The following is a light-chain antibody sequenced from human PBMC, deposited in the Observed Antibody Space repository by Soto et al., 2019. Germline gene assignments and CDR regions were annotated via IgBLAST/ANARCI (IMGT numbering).Light chain of an antibody. V-gene: IGKV3-11*01. Sequence: EIVLTHSPPILSLSPGERATLSFRASHSVSSYLAWYQQKPGQAPRLVIYDTLNSATAIPARFSGSGSGKDFTLTISSLEPEEVGVYYCQQRSNWPPLTFGGGTKVDIK. J-gene: IGKJ4*01. CDR3: QQRSNWPPLT. CDR1: HSVSSY. CDR2: DTL.